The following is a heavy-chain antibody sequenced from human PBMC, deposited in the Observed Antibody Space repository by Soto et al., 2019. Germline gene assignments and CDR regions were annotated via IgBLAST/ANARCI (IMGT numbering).Heavy chain of an antibody. J-gene: IGHJ4*02. D-gene: IGHD6-13*01. CDR1: GFTFSSYA. CDR2: ISYDGSNK. V-gene: IGHV3-30-3*01. Sequence: SLRLSCAASGFTFSSYAMHWVRQAPGKGLEWVAVISYDGSNKYYADSVKGRFTISRDHSKNTLYLQMNSLRAEDTAVYYCAAIAAAGTQAVYYFDYWGQGTLVTVSS. CDR3: AAIAAAGTQAVYYFDY.